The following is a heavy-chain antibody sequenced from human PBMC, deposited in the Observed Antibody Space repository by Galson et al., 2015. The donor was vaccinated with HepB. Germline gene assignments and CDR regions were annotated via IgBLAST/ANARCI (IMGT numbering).Heavy chain of an antibody. V-gene: IGHV3-74*01. J-gene: IGHJ4*02. CDR2: ISADGTRT. Sequence: SLRLSCAVSGFTFSDYWMHWVRQAPGKGLLWVSYISADGTRTKYADSVKGRFTISRDNAKNTVYLQMNSLRAEDTAVYYCAREFAFGCGSYSNWGQGSLVTVSS. D-gene: IGHD6-19*01. CDR1: GFTFSDYW. CDR3: AREFAFGCGSYSN.